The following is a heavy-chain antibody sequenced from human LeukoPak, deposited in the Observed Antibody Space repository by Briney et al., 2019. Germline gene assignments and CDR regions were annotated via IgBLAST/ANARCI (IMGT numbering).Heavy chain of an antibody. CDR3: ASGEIYDFWSGNGCPFDY. J-gene: IGHJ4*02. V-gene: IGHV4-31*03. D-gene: IGHD3-3*01. CDR2: VYYSGST. Sequence: SETLSLTCTVSGVSISSGGYYWSWIRQHPGKGLEWIGYVYYSGSTYYNPSLKSRVTISVDTSKNQFSLKLSSVTAAGTAVYYCASGEIYDFWSGNGCPFDYWGQGTLVTVSS. CDR1: GVSISSGGYY.